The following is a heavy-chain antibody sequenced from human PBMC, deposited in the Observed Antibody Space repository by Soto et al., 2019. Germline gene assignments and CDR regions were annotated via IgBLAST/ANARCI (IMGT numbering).Heavy chain of an antibody. Sequence: PSETLSLTCTVSGGSIXSYYWSWIRQPAGKGLEWIGRIYTSGSTNYNPSLQSRVTMSVDTSENQFSLKLSSVTAADTAVYYCERDNYDFRSGYWSAGPNKLYGMDVGGPGTTVPVSS. CDR3: ERDNYDFRSGYWSAGPNKLYGMDV. CDR2: IYTSGST. V-gene: IGHV4-4*07. CDR1: GGSIXSYY. D-gene: IGHD3-3*01. J-gene: IGHJ6*02.